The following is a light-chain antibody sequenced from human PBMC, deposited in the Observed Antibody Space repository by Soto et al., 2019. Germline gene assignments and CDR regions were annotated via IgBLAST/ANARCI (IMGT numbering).Light chain of an antibody. J-gene: IGKJ1*01. Sequence: DIQMTQSPSSIAASVGDGVDNTCRASQGISNYLAWYQQKPGKVPKLLIYAASTLQSGVPSRFSGSGSGTDFTLTISILQPEDVATYYCQKYNSAPRTFGQGTKVEIK. V-gene: IGKV1-27*01. CDR2: AAS. CDR1: QGISNY. CDR3: QKYNSAPRT.